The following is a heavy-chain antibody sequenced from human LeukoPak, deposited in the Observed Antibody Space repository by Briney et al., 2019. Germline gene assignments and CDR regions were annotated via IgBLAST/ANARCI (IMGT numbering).Heavy chain of an antibody. Sequence: SETLSLTCTVSGGSISSYYWSWIRQPPGKGLEWIGHIYYSGSTNYNPSLKSRVTISVDTSKNQFSLKLSSVTAADTAVYYCARLRRSSAYYYYGMDVWGQGTTVTVSS. V-gene: IGHV4-59*08. CDR1: GGSISSYY. CDR2: IYYSGST. CDR3: ARLRRSSAYYYYGMDV. J-gene: IGHJ6*02.